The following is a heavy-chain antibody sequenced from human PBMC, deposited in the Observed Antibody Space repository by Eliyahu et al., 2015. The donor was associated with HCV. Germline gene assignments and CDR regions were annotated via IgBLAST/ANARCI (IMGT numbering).Heavy chain of an antibody. D-gene: IGHD6-19*01. CDR3: ARWRSGYFDY. V-gene: IGHV3-53*01. Sequence: EVQLVESGGGLIQPGGXLRLSXAASGFTVSSXYXSWXRQAPGKGLGWVSVIYSGGSTYXADSVKGRFTISRDNSKNTLYLQMNSLRAEDTAVYYCARWRSGYFDYWGQGTLVTVSS. CDR2: IYSGGST. CDR1: GFTVSSXY. J-gene: IGHJ4*02.